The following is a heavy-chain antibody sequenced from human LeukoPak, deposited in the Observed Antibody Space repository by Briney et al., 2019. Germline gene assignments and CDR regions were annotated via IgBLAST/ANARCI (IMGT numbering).Heavy chain of an antibody. Sequence: GASVNVSFKASGYTFTSYGFSWVRQAPGQGLEWMGWISAYNGNTDYAQKLQGGVTMTTGTYTSTAYMELRSLKSDDTAVYFCARAYYHDTSSYQGFDVWGQGTLVTVSS. CDR3: ARAYYHDTSSYQGFDV. CDR2: ISAYNGNT. CDR1: GYTFTSYG. J-gene: IGHJ4*02. V-gene: IGHV1-18*01. D-gene: IGHD3-22*01.